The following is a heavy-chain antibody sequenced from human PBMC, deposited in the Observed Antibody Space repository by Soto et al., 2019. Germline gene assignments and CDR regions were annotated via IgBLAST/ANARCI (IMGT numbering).Heavy chain of an antibody. D-gene: IGHD6-19*01. CDR3: AREKRQWLVHSYYYMDV. CDR2: TYYRSKWYN. Sequence: PSQTLSLTCAIYGDSVCSKSAVLNWLRQSPETGAEWLGRTYYRSKWYNDYAVSVKSRITINPDTSKNQFSLQLNSVTPEDTAVYYCAREKRQWLVHSYYYMDVWGKGTTVTVSS. CDR1: GDSVCSKSAV. J-gene: IGHJ6*03. V-gene: IGHV6-1*01.